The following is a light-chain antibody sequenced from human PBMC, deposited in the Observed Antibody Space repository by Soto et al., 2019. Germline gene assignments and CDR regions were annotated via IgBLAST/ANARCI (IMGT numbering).Light chain of an antibody. CDR1: QSITSSY. J-gene: IGKJ5*01. CDR3: QQYGSSPIT. CDR2: GSS. V-gene: IGKV3-20*01. Sequence: EIVLTQSPGTLSLSPGERATLSCRASQSITSSYLAWYQQKPGQAPRLLIYGSSSRATGIPDRFSGSGSGRDFTLTISRLEPEDFAVYYCQQYGSSPITFGQGTRLEIK.